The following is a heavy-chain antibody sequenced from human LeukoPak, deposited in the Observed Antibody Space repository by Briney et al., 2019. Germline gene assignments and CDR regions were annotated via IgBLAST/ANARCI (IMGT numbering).Heavy chain of an antibody. CDR1: GFTFSSYG. V-gene: IGHV3-30*18. Sequence: GGSLRLSCAASGFTFSSYGMHWVRQAPGKGLEWVAVISYDGSNKYYADSVRGRFTISRDNSKNTLYLQMNSLRAEDTAVYYCAKGRSTYSYYYGMDVWGQGTTVTVSS. D-gene: IGHD1-26*01. CDR3: AKGRSTYSYYYGMDV. J-gene: IGHJ6*02. CDR2: ISYDGSNK.